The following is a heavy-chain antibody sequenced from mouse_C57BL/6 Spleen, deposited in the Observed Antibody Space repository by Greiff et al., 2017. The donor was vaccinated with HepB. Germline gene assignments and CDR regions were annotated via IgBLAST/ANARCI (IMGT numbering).Heavy chain of an antibody. J-gene: IGHJ2*01. CDR1: GFYIKNTY. D-gene: IGHD2-2*01. CDR3: ARGYPDY. V-gene: IGHV14-3*01. CDR2: IDPANGNT. Sequence: VQLQQSVAELVRPGASVKLSCTASGFYIKNTYMHWVKQRPEQGLEWIGRIDPANGNTKYAPKFQGKATITADTSSNTAYLQLSSLTSEDTAIYYCARGYPDYWGQGTTLTVSS.